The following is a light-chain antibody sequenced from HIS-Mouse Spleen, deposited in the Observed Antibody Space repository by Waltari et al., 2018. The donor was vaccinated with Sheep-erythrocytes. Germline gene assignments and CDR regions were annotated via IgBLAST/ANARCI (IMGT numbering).Light chain of an antibody. V-gene: IGLV1-44*01. CDR3: AAWDDSLNGPV. J-gene: IGLJ3*02. CDR1: SSNIGSNT. CDR2: SNN. Sequence: QSVLTQPPSASGTPGQRVTISCSGSSSNIGSNTVNWYQQLPGTAPKLLIYSNNHRPSRVPDRFSGSKSGTSASLAISGLQSEDEADYYCAAWDDSLNGPVFGGGTKLTVL.